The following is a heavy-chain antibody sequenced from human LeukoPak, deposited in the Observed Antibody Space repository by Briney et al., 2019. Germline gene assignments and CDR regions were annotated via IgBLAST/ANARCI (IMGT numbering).Heavy chain of an antibody. V-gene: IGHV6-1*01. Sequence: SQTLSLTCAISGDSVSSNSATWNWIRQSPSRGLEWLGRTYYESKWYNDYAVSVKSRITINSDTSKNQFSLQLSSVTPDDTAVYYCARVSSPWSPRDAFDIWGQGTVVTVSS. CDR2: TYYESKWYN. J-gene: IGHJ3*02. CDR1: GDSVSSNSAT. D-gene: IGHD1-26*01. CDR3: ARVSSPWSPRDAFDI.